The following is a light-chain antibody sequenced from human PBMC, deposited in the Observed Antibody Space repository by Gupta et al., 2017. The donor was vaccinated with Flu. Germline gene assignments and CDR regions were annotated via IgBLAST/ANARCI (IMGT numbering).Light chain of an antibody. CDR1: SSNIANNY. J-gene: IGLJ3*02. CDR3: GTWDTSLSAWV. CDR2: KNN. V-gene: IGLV1-51*02. Sequence: QSVLTHPPSVSAAPGQKVTISCSGSSSNIANNYVSWYQQLPGTAPKLLISKNNERPSGIPARFSGSKSGTSATLGITGLQTGDEADYYCGTWDTSLSAWVFGGGTKLTVL.